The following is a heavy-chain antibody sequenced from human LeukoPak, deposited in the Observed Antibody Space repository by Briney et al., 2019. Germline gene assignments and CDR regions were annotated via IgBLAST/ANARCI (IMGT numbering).Heavy chain of an antibody. Sequence: PSETLSLTCAVYGGSFSGYYWSWIRQPPGKGLEWIGEINHSGSTNYNPSLKSRVTISVDTSKKQFSLKLSCVTAADTAVYYCARGGDIRSYYFWGQGTLVTVSS. V-gene: IGHV4-34*01. J-gene: IGHJ4*02. CDR1: GGSFSGYY. CDR3: ARGGDIRSYYF. D-gene: IGHD3-9*01. CDR2: INHSGST.